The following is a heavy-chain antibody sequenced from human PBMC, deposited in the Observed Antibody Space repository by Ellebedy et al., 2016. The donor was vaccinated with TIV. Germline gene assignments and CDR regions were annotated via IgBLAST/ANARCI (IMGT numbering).Heavy chain of an antibody. CDR2: INQDGSDK. CDR1: EFAFETDW. V-gene: IGHV3-7*01. J-gene: IGHJ4*02. CDR3: AKPPEQWLIHTGLDS. Sequence: GESLKISCAASEFAFETDWMTWVRQAPGKGLEWVANINQDGSDKSYVDSVKGRFSISRVNAKNSLYLQMNSLRAEDMAIYYCAKPPEQWLIHTGLDSWGQGTLVTVAS. D-gene: IGHD6-19*01.